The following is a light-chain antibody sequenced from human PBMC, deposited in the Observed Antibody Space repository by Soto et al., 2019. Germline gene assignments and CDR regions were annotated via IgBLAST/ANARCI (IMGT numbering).Light chain of an antibody. CDR1: QNIRTY. CDR3: QQSYDTPLT. CDR2: AAS. J-gene: IGKJ4*01. Sequence: DIQMTQSPPSLSASVGDRVTITCRASQNIRTYLNWYQQKPGKAPKLLIYAASTLQSGVPSRFRGSGPETDFTLTISSLQPEDFATYYCQQSYDTPLTFGGGTKVDIK. V-gene: IGKV1-39*01.